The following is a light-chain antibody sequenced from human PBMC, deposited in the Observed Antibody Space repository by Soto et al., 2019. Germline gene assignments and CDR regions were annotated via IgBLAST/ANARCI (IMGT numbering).Light chain of an antibody. Sequence: QTVVTQPPSASGTPGQRVTISCSGGHSNIGNNYVYWYQQFPGTAPKLLIYSNSNRPSGVPDRFSGSKSGTSASLAITGLQAEDEADYYCQSYDSSLSGWVFGGGTKLTVL. CDR1: HSNIGNNY. CDR3: QSYDSSLSGWV. CDR2: SNS. V-gene: IGLV1-40*01. J-gene: IGLJ3*02.